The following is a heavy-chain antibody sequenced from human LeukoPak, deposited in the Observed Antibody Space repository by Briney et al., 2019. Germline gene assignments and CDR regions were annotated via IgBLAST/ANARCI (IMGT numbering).Heavy chain of an antibody. V-gene: IGHV1-18*01. CDR2: ISAYNGNT. CDR3: ASDCSSTSWYWTNDYYYYGMDG. CDR1: GYTFTSYG. D-gene: IGHD2-2*01. J-gene: IGHJ6*02. Sequence: GASVKVSCKASGYTFTSYGISWVRQAPGQGLQWMGWISAYNGNTNYAQKLQGRVTMTTDTSTSTAYMELRSLRSDDTAVYYCASDCSSTSWYWTNDYYYYGMDGWGQGTTVTVSS.